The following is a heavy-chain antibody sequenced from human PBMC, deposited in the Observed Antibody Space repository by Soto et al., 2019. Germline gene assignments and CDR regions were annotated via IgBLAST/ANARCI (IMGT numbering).Heavy chain of an antibody. J-gene: IGHJ5*02. V-gene: IGHV3-9*01. CDR2: ISWNSGSI. CDR3: AKEGTPDLVAALQLNWFDP. D-gene: IGHD2-15*01. CDR1: GFTFDDYA. Sequence: EVQLVESGGGLVQPGRSLRLSCAASGFTFDDYAMHWVRQAPGKGLEWVSGISWNSGSIGYADSVKGRFTISRDNAKNSLYLQMNSLRAEDTALYYCAKEGTPDLVAALQLNWFDPWGQGTLVTVSS.